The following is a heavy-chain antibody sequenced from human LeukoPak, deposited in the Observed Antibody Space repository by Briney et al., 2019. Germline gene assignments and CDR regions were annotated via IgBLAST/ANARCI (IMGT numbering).Heavy chain of an antibody. CDR1: GFTFSSYS. CDR3: ARDDYGLFDY. J-gene: IGHJ4*02. D-gene: IGHD4-17*01. V-gene: IGHV3-21*01. Sequence: GGSLRLSCAASGFTFSSYSMNWVRQAPGKGLEWVSSISSSSNYIYYADSVKGRFTISRDNAKNSLYLQMNSLRAEDTAVYYCARDDYGLFDYWGQGTLVTVSS. CDR2: ISSSSNYI.